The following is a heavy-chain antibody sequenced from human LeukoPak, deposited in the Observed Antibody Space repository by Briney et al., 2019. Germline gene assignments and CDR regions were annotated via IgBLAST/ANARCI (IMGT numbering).Heavy chain of an antibody. D-gene: IGHD3-22*01. V-gene: IGHV7-4-1*02. CDR3: AVLSYDSSGYYYPFDY. CDR2: VNTNTGNP. J-gene: IGHJ4*02. CDR1: GYTFTNYA. Sequence: ASVTVSFTASGYTFTNYAMSWGRHAPGQGLEWVGWVNTNTGNPTYAQGVTGRVVFSLDTSVSTAYLQISSLKTEDTAVYYCAVLSYDSSGYYYPFDYWGQGTLVTVSS.